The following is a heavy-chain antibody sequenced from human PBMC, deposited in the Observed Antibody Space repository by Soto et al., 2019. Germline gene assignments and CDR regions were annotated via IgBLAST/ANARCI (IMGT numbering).Heavy chain of an antibody. CDR2: ISGSSSYI. J-gene: IGHJ4*02. CDR3: ARGIHGYNFPDY. D-gene: IGHD5-12*01. CDR1: GFTFSDYS. V-gene: IGHV3-21*01. Sequence: EVQLVESGGGLVKPGGSLRLSCAASGFTFSDYSINWVRQAPGKGLEWVSSISGSSSYIDYADSVKGRFTISRDNAKNSLYLQMNGLRAEDTAVYYCARGIHGYNFPDYWGQGTLVTVSS.